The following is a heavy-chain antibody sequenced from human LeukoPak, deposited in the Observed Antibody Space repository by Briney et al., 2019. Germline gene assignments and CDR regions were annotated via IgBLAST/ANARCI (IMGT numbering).Heavy chain of an antibody. D-gene: IGHD6-13*01. CDR2: IYSGGST. Sequence: GGSLRLSCAASGFTVSSNYMSWVRQAPGKGLEWVSVIYSGGSTYYADSVKGRFTISRDNSKNTLYLQMNSLRAEDTAVYYCARVRCELVYFDYWGQGTLVTVSS. J-gene: IGHJ4*02. CDR1: GFTVSSNY. CDR3: ARVRCELVYFDY. V-gene: IGHV3-66*01.